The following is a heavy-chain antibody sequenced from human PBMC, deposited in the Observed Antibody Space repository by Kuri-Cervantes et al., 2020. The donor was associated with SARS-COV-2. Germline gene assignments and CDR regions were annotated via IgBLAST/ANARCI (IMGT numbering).Heavy chain of an antibody. CDR3: ARPQYSSRFHWFDP. CDR2: IYYSGST. Sequence: SESLSFTCTVSGGSISSGDYYWGWIRQPPGKGLEWIGSIYYSGSTYYNPSLKSRVTISVDTSKNQFYLKLSSVTAADTAVYYCARPQYSSRFHWFDPWGQGTLVTVSS. J-gene: IGHJ5*02. CDR1: GGSISSGDYY. D-gene: IGHD6-13*01. V-gene: IGHV4-39*01.